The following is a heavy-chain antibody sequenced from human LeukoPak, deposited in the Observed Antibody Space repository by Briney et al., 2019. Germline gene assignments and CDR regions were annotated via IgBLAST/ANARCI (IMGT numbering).Heavy chain of an antibody. D-gene: IGHD6-6*01. J-gene: IGHJ4*02. CDR2: ISGSGGST. CDR1: GFTFTSYA. Sequence: GGSLRLSCAASGFTFTSYAMSWVRQAPGKGLEWVSAISGSGGSTYYADSMKGRFTISRDNSKNTLYLQMNSLRADDTAVYYCAKETYSSSSWLDYWGQGTLVTVSS. V-gene: IGHV3-23*01. CDR3: AKETYSSSSWLDY.